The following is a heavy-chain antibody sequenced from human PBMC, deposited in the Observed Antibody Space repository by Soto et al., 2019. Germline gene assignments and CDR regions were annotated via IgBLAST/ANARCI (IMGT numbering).Heavy chain of an antibody. V-gene: IGHV1-18*01. CDR2: ISSYNGDT. CDR1: GYTFTRSG. J-gene: IGHJ6*02. CDR3: YGMDV. Sequence: QVQLVQSGAGVKKPGASVKVSCKASGYTFTRSGISWVRQAPGQGPEWMGWISSYNGDTNYAQTFQGRVTMTTDTSTSTAYMELRSLRSDDTAVYYYYGMDVWGQGTPVTVSS.